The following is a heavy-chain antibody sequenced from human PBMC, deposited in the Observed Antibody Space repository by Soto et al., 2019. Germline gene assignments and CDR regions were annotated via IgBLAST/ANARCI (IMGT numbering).Heavy chain of an antibody. J-gene: IGHJ4*02. CDR1: GFTFGDYA. Sequence: EVYLVESGGGLVQPGRPLRLSCTTSGFTFGDYAMSWVRQAPGKGLEWVGFIRSKAYDGTTEYAASVKGRFSISRDDSESIAYLQLNSLKSDDTAVYYCTRGEGVDYWGQGTLVTVSS. V-gene: IGHV3-49*04. CDR3: TRGEGVDY. CDR2: IRSKAYDGTT.